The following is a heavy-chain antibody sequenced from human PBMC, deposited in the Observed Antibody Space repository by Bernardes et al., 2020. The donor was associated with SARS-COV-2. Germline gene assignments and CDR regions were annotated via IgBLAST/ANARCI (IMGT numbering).Heavy chain of an antibody. CDR3: TTGSKGYLLRHTFDI. V-gene: IGHV3-15*01. CDR2: IKSKTEGGPT. J-gene: IGHJ3*02. D-gene: IGHD1-1*01. Sequence: GGSLRLSCAASGFTVSDAWMSWVRQAPGKGLEWIGRIKSKTEGGPTEYGAPVKGRFTISRDDSTDTLYLQLNSLKTEDTAIYYCTTGSKGYLLRHTFDIWGQGTTVTVSS. CDR1: GFTVSDAW.